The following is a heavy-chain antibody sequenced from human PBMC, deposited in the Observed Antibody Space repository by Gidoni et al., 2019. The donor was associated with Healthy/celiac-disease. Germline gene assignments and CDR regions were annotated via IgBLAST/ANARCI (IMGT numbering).Heavy chain of an antibody. D-gene: IGHD5-18*01. CDR1: GGTFSSYA. V-gene: IGHV1-69*02. CDR3: ASSTDTAVDTARVIGSWDYDGMDV. Sequence: QVQLVQSGAAVKKPGSPVKVSCKASGGTFSSYAISWVRQAPGQGLEWMGRNIPILGIANHAQRFQGRVTITADKSTSTAYMELSSLRSEDTAVYYCASSTDTAVDTARVIGSWDYDGMDVWGQGTTVTVSS. CDR2: NIPILGIA. J-gene: IGHJ6*02.